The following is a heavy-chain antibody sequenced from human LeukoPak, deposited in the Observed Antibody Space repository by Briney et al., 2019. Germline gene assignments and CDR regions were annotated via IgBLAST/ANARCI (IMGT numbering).Heavy chain of an antibody. CDR2: ISPSGGIT. Sequence: GGTLRLSCAASGFTFSSHGMNWVRQAPGKGLEWVSGISPSGGITYYTDSVKGRFTISRDNSKNTVSLQMNSLRGDDTAVYYCAKDSNGDYARDYWGQGTLVTVSS. V-gene: IGHV3-23*01. D-gene: IGHD4-17*01. CDR1: GFTFSSHG. CDR3: AKDSNGDYARDY. J-gene: IGHJ4*02.